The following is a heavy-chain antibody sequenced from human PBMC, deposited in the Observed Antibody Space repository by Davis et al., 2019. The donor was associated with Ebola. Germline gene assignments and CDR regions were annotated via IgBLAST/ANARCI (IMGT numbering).Heavy chain of an antibody. J-gene: IGHJ3*02. CDR2: IYTGDSDT. Sequence: GESLKISCKASGYSFTNNWIGWVRQMPGKGLEWMGIIYTGDSDTRYSPSFRGQVTISADKSMKTAFLQWSSLKASDSGMYYCASLRRTITGMDDGFDIWGQGTMVTVSS. CDR3: ASLRRTITGMDDGFDI. CDR1: GYSFTNNW. D-gene: IGHD2-8*02. V-gene: IGHV5-51*01.